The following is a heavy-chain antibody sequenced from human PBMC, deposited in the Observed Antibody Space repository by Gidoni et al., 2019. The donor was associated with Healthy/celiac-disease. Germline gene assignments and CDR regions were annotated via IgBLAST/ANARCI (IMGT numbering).Heavy chain of an antibody. V-gene: IGHV3-15*01. Sequence: EVQLVQSGGGLVKPGGSLRLYCAASGFTFSNACMTWVRQAPGKGLEWVGRIKTKTDGGTTDYSAPVKGRFSISRDDSKNTLYLQMNSLKTEDTAVYYCTTDSGDFWTGYFPLNFDCWGQGTLVTVS. J-gene: IGHJ4*02. CDR3: TTDSGDFWTGYFPLNFDC. CDR1: GFTFSNAC. CDR2: IKTKTDGGTT. D-gene: IGHD3-3*01.